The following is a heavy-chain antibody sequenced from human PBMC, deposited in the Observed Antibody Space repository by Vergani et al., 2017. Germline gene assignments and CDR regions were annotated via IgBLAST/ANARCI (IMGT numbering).Heavy chain of an antibody. D-gene: IGHD6-13*01. CDR3: ARGLAAAGKSYYYYGMDV. CDR1: GFTFSSYS. Sequence: EVQLVESGGGLVKPGGSLRLSCAASGFTFSSYSMNWVRQAPGKGLEWVSSISSSSSYIYYADSVKGRFTISRDNAKNSLYLQMNSLRAEDTAVYYCARGLAAAGKSYYYYGMDVWGQGTMVTVSS. V-gene: IGHV3-21*01. J-gene: IGHJ6*02. CDR2: ISSSSSYI.